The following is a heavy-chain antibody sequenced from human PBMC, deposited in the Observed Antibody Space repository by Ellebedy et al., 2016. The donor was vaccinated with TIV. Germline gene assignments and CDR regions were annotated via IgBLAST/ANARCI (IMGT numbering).Heavy chain of an antibody. CDR3: ATGPPKWEVPLDLDS. D-gene: IGHD1-26*01. J-gene: IGHJ4*02. CDR2: IIPIVEIT. V-gene: IGHV1-69*04. Sequence: AASVKVSCKAYGRTLRSYGISWVRQAPGLGLEWMGRIIPIVEITIYAQRFQDRVTISEDNFTNTVYMEMSSLRSEDTAMYYCATGPPKWEVPLDLDSWGQGTLVIVSS. CDR1: GRTLRSYG.